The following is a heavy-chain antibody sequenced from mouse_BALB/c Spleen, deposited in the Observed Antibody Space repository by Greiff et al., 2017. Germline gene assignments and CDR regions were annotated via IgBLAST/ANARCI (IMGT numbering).Heavy chain of an antibody. Sequence: QAQLQQPGAELLKPGASVKLSCKASGYTFTSYWMHWVKQRPGQGLEWIGEIDPSDSYTNYNQKFKGKATLTVDKSSSTAYMQLSSLTSEDSVVYYCARRVLYGSAMDYWGQGTSVTVSS. CDR2: IDPSDSYT. CDR3: ARRVLYGSAMDY. CDR1: GYTFTSYW. J-gene: IGHJ4*01. D-gene: IGHD1-1*01. V-gene: IGHV1-69*02.